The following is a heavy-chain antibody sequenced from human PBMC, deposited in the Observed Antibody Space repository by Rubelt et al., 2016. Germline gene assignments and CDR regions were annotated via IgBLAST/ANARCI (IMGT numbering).Heavy chain of an antibody. CDR2: INSDGSST. J-gene: IGHJ6*02. CDR3: ARDPVMDRGYYGMDV. Sequence: GGLVQPGRSLRLSCAASGFTFSDHYMDWVRQAPGKGLVWVSRINSDGSSTSYADSVKGRFTISRDYAKNTLYLQMNSLRAEDTAVYFCARDPVMDRGYYGMDVWGQGTTVTVSS. V-gene: IGHV3-74*01. D-gene: IGHD2-2*03. CDR1: GFTFSDHY.